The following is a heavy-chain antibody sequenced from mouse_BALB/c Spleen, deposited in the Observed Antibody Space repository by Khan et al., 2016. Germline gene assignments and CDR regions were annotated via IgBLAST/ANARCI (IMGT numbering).Heavy chain of an antibody. CDR1: GYTFTSYT. V-gene: IGHV1-4*01. Sequence: QVQLQQSGAELARPGASVKMSCKASGYTFTSYTMFWVKQRPGQGLEWLGYVKPSNDYTDNNQKLKDKATLTADKSSSAAYMQLNSLTVADSAIYYCAREGWLLCFFDYWRQDTTLTVSS. CDR3: AREGWLLCFFDY. D-gene: IGHD1-1*01. J-gene: IGHJ2*01. CDR2: VKPSNDYT.